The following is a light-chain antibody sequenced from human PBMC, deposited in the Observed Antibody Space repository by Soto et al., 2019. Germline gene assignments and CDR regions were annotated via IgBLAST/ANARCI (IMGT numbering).Light chain of an antibody. Sequence: DIQMTQSPSSLSASVGDRVTITCRASQNVAHFLNWYQQKPGKAPKLLIYATSSLHSGVPSRFSGSGFGTDFTLTISSLQTEDFATYYCQQTFSPPSITFGQGTRLDIK. V-gene: IGKV1-39*01. CDR3: QQTFSPPSIT. CDR2: ATS. CDR1: QNVAHF. J-gene: IGKJ5*01.